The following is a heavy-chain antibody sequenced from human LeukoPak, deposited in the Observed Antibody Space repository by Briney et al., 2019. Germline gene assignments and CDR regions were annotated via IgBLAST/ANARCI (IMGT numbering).Heavy chain of an antibody. CDR2: ISSSSSYI. Sequence: GGSLRLSCAASGFTFSSYSMNWVRQAPGKGLEWVSSISSSSSYIYYADSVKGRFTISRDNAKNSLYLQMNSLRAEDTAVYYCARDFPRYSSDWPRFDYWGQGTLVTVSS. D-gene: IGHD6-19*01. V-gene: IGHV3-21*01. CDR3: ARDFPRYSSDWPRFDY. J-gene: IGHJ4*02. CDR1: GFTFSSYS.